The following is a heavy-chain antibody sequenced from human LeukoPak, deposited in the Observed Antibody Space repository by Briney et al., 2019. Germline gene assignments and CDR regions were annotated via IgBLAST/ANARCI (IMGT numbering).Heavy chain of an antibody. CDR3: ASTSRGGGYDFVY. CDR2: IYYSGST. J-gene: IGHJ4*02. CDR1: GGSISSYY. V-gene: IGHV4-59*12. Sequence: SETLSLTCTVSGGSISSYYWSWIRQPPGKGLEWIGYIYYSGSTNYNPSLKSRVTISVDTSKNQFSLKLSSVTAADTAVYYCASTSRGGGYDFVYWGQGTLVTVSS. D-gene: IGHD5-12*01.